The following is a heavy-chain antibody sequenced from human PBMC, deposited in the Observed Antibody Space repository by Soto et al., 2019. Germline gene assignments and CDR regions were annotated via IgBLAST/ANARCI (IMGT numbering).Heavy chain of an antibody. D-gene: IGHD2-8*02. CDR1: GGSISSSSDY. Sequence: PSETLSLTCTVSGGSISSSSDYWGWIRQPPGKGLEWIGSIYYSGSTYYNPSLKSRVTISVHTSNSQFSLELSSVTAADPAVYYCARGLITGSKYWGGWYYFDSGGQGTQVTVSS. J-gene: IGHJ4*02. CDR2: IYYSGST. V-gene: IGHV4-39*07. CDR3: ARGLITGSKYWGGWYYFDS.